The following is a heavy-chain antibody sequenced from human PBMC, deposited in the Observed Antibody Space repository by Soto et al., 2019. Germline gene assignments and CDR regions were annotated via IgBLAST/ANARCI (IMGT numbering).Heavy chain of an antibody. CDR3: ARSGGHVMYYFDY. CDR2: IWYDGSNK. D-gene: IGHD3-16*01. V-gene: IGHV3-33*01. J-gene: IGHJ4*02. Sequence: PGGSQRLSCAASGFTFSSYGMHWVRQAPGKGLEWVAVIWYDGSNKYYADSVKGRFTISRDNPKNTLYLQMNSLRAEDTAVYYCARSGGHVMYYFDYWGQGTLVTVSS. CDR1: GFTFSSYG.